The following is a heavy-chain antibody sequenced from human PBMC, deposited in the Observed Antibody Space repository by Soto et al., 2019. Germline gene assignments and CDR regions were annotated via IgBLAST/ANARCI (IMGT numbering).Heavy chain of an antibody. D-gene: IGHD2-2*02. V-gene: IGHV3-23*01. CDR2: ISGSGGST. J-gene: IGHJ4*02. CDR1: GFTFSSYA. CDR3: AKTEDIVVVPAAILDY. Sequence: PGGSLRLSCAASGFTFSSYAMSWVRQAPGKGLEWVSAISGSGGSTYYADSVKGRFTISRDNSKNTLYLQMNSLRAEATAVYYCAKTEDIVVVPAAILDYWGQGTLVTVSS.